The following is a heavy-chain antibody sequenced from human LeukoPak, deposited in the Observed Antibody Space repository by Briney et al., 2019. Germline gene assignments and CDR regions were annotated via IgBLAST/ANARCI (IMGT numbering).Heavy chain of an antibody. V-gene: IGHV4-34*01. Sequence: SETLSLTCTVSGGSISSYYWSWIRQPPGKGLEWIGEINHSGSTNYNPSLKSRVTISVDTSKNQFSLKLSSVTAADTAVYYCARAVVGSGSYYPDAFDIWGQGTMVAVSS. J-gene: IGHJ3*02. CDR3: ARAVVGSGSYYPDAFDI. CDR1: GGSISSYY. D-gene: IGHD3-10*01. CDR2: INHSGST.